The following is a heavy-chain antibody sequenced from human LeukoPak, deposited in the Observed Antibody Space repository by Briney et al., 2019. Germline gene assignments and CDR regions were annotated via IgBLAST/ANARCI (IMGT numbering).Heavy chain of an antibody. CDR1: GYTFTSYG. D-gene: IGHD2-2*01. Sequence: GASVKVSCKASGYTFTSYGISWVRQAPGQGLEWMGWISGNNDNPNYGQKFQGRFTGTTDSSTSTAYMELRNLTFDDTAVYYCARDGTSTDDYWGQGTLVTVSS. CDR3: ARDGTSTDDY. J-gene: IGHJ4*02. CDR2: ISGNNDNP. V-gene: IGHV1-18*01.